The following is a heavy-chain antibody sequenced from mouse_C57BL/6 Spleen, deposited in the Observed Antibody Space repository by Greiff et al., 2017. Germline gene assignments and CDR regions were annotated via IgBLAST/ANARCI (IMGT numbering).Heavy chain of an antibody. V-gene: IGHV1-72*01. CDR2: IDPNSGGT. Sequence: QVQLKQPGAELVKPGASVKLSCKASGYTFTSYWMHWVKQRPGRGLEWIGRIDPNSGGTKYNEKFKSKATLTVDKPSSTAYMQLSSLTSEDSAVYYCASMVTTKGYYAMDYWGQGTSVTVSS. J-gene: IGHJ4*01. D-gene: IGHD2-2*01. CDR1: GYTFTSYW. CDR3: ASMVTTKGYYAMDY.